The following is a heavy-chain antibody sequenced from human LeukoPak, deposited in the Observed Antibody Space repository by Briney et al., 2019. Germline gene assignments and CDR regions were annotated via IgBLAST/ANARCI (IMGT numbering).Heavy chain of an antibody. CDR2: IYYSGST. CDR3: ARRAVAGPLDY. Sequence: SETLSLTCTVSGGSISSSSYYWGWIRQPPGKGLEWIGSIYYSGSTYYNPSLKSRVTISVDTSKNQFSLKLSSVTAADTAVYYCARRAVAGPLDYWGQGTLVTVSS. V-gene: IGHV4-39*01. D-gene: IGHD6-19*01. CDR1: GGSISSSSYY. J-gene: IGHJ4*02.